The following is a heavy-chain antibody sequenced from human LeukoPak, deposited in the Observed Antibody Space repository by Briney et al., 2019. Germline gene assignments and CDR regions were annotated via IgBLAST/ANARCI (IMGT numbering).Heavy chain of an antibody. D-gene: IGHD5-18*01. CDR2: IIGSGDRT. Sequence: PGGSLRLSCAASGFTFSSYAMNWVRQAPGKGLEWVSAIIGSGDRTYYADSVKGRFTISRDNSKNTLFLQVNSLRAEDTAIYYCAKDVDTAMGYYFDYWGQGTLVTVSS. CDR3: AKDVDTAMGYYFDY. V-gene: IGHV3-23*01. CDR1: GFTFSSYA. J-gene: IGHJ4*02.